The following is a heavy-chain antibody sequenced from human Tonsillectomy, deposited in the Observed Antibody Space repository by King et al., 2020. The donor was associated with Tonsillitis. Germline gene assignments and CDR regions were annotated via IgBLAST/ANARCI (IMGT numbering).Heavy chain of an antibody. D-gene: IGHD5-18*01. CDR1: GGSFNDYY. V-gene: IGHV4-34*01. Sequence: VQLQQWGAGLLKPSGPLSLTCDVYGGSFNDYYWAWIRQSPEKGLEWIGEISHRGSTNYNPSLKSRVTISLDTSKNQFSLKLASLTAADTAVFYCARRETATAHFDYWGQGTLVTVSS. J-gene: IGHJ4*02. CDR3: ARRETATAHFDY. CDR2: ISHRGST.